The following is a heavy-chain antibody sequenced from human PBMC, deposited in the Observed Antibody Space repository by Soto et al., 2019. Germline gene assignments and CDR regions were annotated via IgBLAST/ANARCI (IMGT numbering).Heavy chain of an antibody. D-gene: IGHD3-22*01. J-gene: IGHJ4*02. Sequence: PGGSLRLSCAGSGFIFNNYAMSWVRQAPGKGLEWVSGIYGSGDSTFYADSVKGRFTISRDNSKNTLYLQMNSLRAEDTAVYYCAKTDVYQYDSSGYADYWGQGTLVTVSS. CDR2: IYGSGDST. V-gene: IGHV3-23*01. CDR1: GFIFNNYA. CDR3: AKTDVYQYDSSGYADY.